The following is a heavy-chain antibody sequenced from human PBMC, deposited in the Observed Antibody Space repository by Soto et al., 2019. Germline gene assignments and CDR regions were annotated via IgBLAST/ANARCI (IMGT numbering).Heavy chain of an antibody. CDR1: GFTFRNYG. D-gene: IGHD3-22*01. Sequence: EVDLVESGGGLVQSGGSLRLSCAASGFTFRNYGMNWVRQAPGKGLEWVSYIGIGSSTKYYADSVKGRFTISRDNAKNSLYLQMNSLSAEDTAVYYCARDQLYYNDISGRPLNAFAVWGQGTMVSVSS. V-gene: IGHV3-48*01. CDR3: ARDQLYYNDISGRPLNAFAV. J-gene: IGHJ3*01. CDR2: IGIGSSTK.